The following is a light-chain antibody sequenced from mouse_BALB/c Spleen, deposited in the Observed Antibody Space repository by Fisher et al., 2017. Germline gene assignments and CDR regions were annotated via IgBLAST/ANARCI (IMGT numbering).Light chain of an antibody. CDR3: QQWSSNPPIT. CDR2: RTS. J-gene: IGKJ5*01. CDR1: SSVSY. V-gene: IGKV4-68*01. Sequence: IVLTQSPAIMSASPGEKVTMTCSASSSVSYMYWYQQKPGSSPKPWIYRTSNLASGVPARFSGSGSGTSYSLTISSMEAEDAATYYCQQWSSNPPITFGAGTKLELK.